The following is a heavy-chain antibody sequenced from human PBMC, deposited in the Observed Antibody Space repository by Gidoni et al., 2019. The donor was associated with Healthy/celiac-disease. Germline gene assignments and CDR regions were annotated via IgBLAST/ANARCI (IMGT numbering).Heavy chain of an antibody. CDR3: ASKRPVSPNWFDP. CDR2: ISGSGGST. V-gene: IGHV3-23*01. Sequence: EVQLLESGGGLVQPGGSLRLSCAASGLTLSSYAMSWVRQAPGKGLEWVSVISGSGGSTHYADSVKGRFTISRDNSKNTLYLQMNSLRAEDTAVYYCASKRPVSPNWFDPWGQGTLVTVSS. CDR1: GLTLSSYA. D-gene: IGHD2-8*01. J-gene: IGHJ5*02.